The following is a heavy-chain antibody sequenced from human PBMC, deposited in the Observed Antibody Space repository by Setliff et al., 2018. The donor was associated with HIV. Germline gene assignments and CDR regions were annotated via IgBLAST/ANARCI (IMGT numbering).Heavy chain of an antibody. V-gene: IGHV4-39*01. CDR3: ATYSAGEGGRGY. J-gene: IGHJ4*02. Sequence: SETLSLTCSVSGGSISDNKYYWSWIRQPPGKGLEWTGSIYHTGKTYYNSALKNRLTISVDTSKNQFSLELSSVTAADTAVYYCATYSAGEGGRGYWGQGRLVTVSS. CDR2: IYHTGKT. CDR1: GGSISDNKYY. D-gene: IGHD1-26*01.